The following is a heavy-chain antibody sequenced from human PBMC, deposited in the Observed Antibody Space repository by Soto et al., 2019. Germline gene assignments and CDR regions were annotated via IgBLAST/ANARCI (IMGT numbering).Heavy chain of an antibody. V-gene: IGHV3-23*01. J-gene: IGHJ6*02. Sequence: GGSLRLSCAASGFTFSSYAMSWVRQAPGKGLEWVSAISGSGGSTYYADSVKGRFTISRDNSKNTLYLQMNSLRAEDTAVYYCAKAIPIFGVFPPYYYGMDVWGQGTTVTVSS. CDR3: AKAIPIFGVFPPYYYGMDV. CDR1: GFTFSSYA. D-gene: IGHD3-3*01. CDR2: ISGSGGST.